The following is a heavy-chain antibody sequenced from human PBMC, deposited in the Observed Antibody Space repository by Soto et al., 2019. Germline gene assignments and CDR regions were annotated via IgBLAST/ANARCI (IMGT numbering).Heavy chain of an antibody. CDR3: ARDRAAGVY. CDR1: GFSFSNYE. D-gene: IGHD6-13*01. J-gene: IGHJ4*02. CDR2: ISSGGDTI. Sequence: GGSLRLSCAASGFSFSNYEMNWVRQAPGKGLEWVAYISSGGDTIHYADSVRGRFTVSRDNARNSLSLQMNTLRVEDTALYYCARDRAAGVYWGQGTLVTVYS. V-gene: IGHV3-48*03.